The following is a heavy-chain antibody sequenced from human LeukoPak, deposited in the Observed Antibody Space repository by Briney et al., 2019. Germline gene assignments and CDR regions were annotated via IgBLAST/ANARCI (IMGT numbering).Heavy chain of an antibody. CDR3: SGVYGDFDY. Sequence: GGSLRLSCAASGFTFSSYAMHWVRQAPGKGLEWVAVISYDGSNKYYADSVKGRFTISRDNSKNTLYLQMNSLRAEDTAVYYCSGVYGDFDYWGQGTLVTVSS. CDR1: GFTFSSYA. V-gene: IGHV3-30*04. D-gene: IGHD4-17*01. J-gene: IGHJ4*02. CDR2: ISYDGSNK.